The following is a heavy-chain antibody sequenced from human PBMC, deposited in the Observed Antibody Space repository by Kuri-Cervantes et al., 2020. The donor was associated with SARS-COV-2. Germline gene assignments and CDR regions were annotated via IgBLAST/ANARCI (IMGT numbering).Heavy chain of an antibody. J-gene: IGHJ6*02. D-gene: IGHD3-3*01. Sequence: GESLKISRAVSGFTVSRNYMSWVRQAPGKGLEWVSIIYRGGTTCYADSVKGRFTISRDISKDTVYLQMDTLRAEDTAVYYCARHRDFWNDGMDVWGQGTTVTVSS. CDR3: ARHRDFWNDGMDV. V-gene: IGHV3-53*01. CDR1: GFTVSRNY. CDR2: IYRGGTT.